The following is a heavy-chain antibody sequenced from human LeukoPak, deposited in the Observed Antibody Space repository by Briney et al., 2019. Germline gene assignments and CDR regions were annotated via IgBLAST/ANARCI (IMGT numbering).Heavy chain of an antibody. D-gene: IGHD2-15*01. CDR1: GYTFTSNY. J-gene: IGHJ6*03. V-gene: IGHV1-46*01. Sequence: ASVKVSCKAFGYTFTSNYMHWVRQAPGQGPEWMGVISPSGGSTTYAQKFQGRVTMTTDTSTSTAYMELRSLRSDDTAVYYCARDVVVVAATTGYYYYYMDVWGKGTTVTVSS. CDR2: ISPSGGST. CDR3: ARDVVVVAATTGYYYYYMDV.